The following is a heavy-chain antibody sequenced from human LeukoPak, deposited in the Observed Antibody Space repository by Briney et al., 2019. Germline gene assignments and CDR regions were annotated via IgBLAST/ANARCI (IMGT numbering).Heavy chain of an antibody. CDR1: GGTFSSYA. J-gene: IGHJ3*02. V-gene: IGHV1-69*13. Sequence: RASVKVSCKASGGTFSSYAIGWVRQAPGQGLEWMGGIIPIFGTANYAQKFQGRVTITADESTSTAYMELSSLRSEDTAVYYCARDDRVEAFDIWGQGTMVTVSS. CDR3: ARDDRVEAFDI. CDR2: IIPIFGTA.